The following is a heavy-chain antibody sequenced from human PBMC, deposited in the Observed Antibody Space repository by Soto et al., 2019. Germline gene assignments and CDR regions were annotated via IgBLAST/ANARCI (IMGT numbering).Heavy chain of an antibody. J-gene: IGHJ4*02. CDR3: ARGGSTGWLRNYFDY. CDR1: GYTFTSYA. V-gene: IGHV1-3*01. CDR2: INAGNGNT. D-gene: IGHD5-12*01. Sequence: ASVKVSCKASGYTFTSYAMHWVRQAPGQRLEWMGWINAGNGNTKYSQKFQGRVTITRDTSASTAYMELSSLRSEDTAVYYCARGGSTGWLRNYFDYWGQGTLVTVSS.